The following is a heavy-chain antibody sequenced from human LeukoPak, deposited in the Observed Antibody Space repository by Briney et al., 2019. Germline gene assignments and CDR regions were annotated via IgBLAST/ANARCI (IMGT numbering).Heavy chain of an antibody. CDR3: AKTAARFPKDPFDY. D-gene: IGHD3-3*01. Sequence: GGSLRLSCAVSGITLSNYGMSWVRQAPGKGLEWVAGISDSGGRTNYADSVKGRFTISRDSSSNTLYLQMNSLRADDTAVYYCAKTAARFPKDPFDYWGQGTLVTVSS. V-gene: IGHV3-23*01. CDR2: ISDSGGRT. CDR1: GITLSNYG. J-gene: IGHJ4*02.